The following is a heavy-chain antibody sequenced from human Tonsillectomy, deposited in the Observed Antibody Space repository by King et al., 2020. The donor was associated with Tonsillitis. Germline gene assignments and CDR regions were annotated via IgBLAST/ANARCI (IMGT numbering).Heavy chain of an antibody. V-gene: IGHV4-59*01. J-gene: IGHJ5*02. CDR2: IDDSRST. CDR3: AREVGGWFGELFIHKFAP. D-gene: IGHD3-10*01. CDR1: DGSISNYY. Sequence: QLQESGPGLVKPSETLSLSCTVSDGSISNYYWTWIRQPPGKGLEWIGHIDDSRSTNYNPSLKSRVTISLGTSKNQLSLNLNSVTAADTAVYYCAREVGGWFGELFIHKFAPWGQGTLVTVSS.